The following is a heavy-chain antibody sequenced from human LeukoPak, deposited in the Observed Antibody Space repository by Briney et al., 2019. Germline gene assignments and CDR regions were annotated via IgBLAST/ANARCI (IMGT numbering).Heavy chain of an antibody. CDR3: AKDWELGY. D-gene: IGHD1-26*01. CDR2: IYISGGT. Sequence: SETLSLTCSVSGASITSYYWNWLRQPPGKGLEWIGNIYISGGTNYNPSLKNRVTISLDTSKDQFSLKLTSVTAADTAFYYCAKDWELGYWGQGTLVTVSS. J-gene: IGHJ4*02. V-gene: IGHV4-59*01. CDR1: GASITSYY.